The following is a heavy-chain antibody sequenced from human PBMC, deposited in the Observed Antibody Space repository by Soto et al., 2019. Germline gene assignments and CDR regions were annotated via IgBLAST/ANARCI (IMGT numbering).Heavy chain of an antibody. CDR1: GGSMSSHY. D-gene: IGHD3-10*01. J-gene: IGHJ4*02. V-gene: IGHV4-59*11. CDR3: ATQRLGEFGSHFDR. Sequence: QLQVSGPEVVKPSETLSLTCTVSGGSMSSHYWAWMRQSPGQGLEWIGYIYYSGSTKSNPSLNGRLTMSVDTSKNQFSLTLRSVTVADTAVYYCATQRLGEFGSHFDRWGQGTLVSVSS. CDR2: IYYSGST.